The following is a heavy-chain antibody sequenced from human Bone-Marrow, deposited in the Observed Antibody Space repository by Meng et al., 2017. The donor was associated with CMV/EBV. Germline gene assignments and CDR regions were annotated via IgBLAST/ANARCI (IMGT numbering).Heavy chain of an antibody. CDR3: AKNGLYDFWSGYYTGYHYGMDV. Sequence: GGSLRLSCAASGFTFSSYEMNWVRQAPGKGLEWVSYISSSGSTIYYVDSVKGRFTISRDNAKNSLYLQMNSLRAEDTAVYYCAKNGLYDFWSGYYTGYHYGMDVWGQGTMVTVSS. CDR1: GFTFSSYE. J-gene: IGHJ6*02. D-gene: IGHD3-3*01. V-gene: IGHV3-48*03. CDR2: ISSSGSTI.